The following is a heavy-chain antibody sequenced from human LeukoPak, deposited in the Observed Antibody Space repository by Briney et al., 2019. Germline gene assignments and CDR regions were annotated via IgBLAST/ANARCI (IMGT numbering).Heavy chain of an antibody. Sequence: GGSLRLLCAVSGFTFSSYEMKWLRQAPGKGLEWVSYISISGSTIYYANSAKGGFTISRDNAKNSLYLQMNSLRAGDTAVYYCASLVPVRYFDWLLGVRWFDPWGQGTLVTVSS. J-gene: IGHJ5*02. CDR2: ISISGSTI. V-gene: IGHV3-48*03. CDR1: GFTFSSYE. CDR3: ASLVPVRYFDWLLGVRWFDP. D-gene: IGHD3-9*01.